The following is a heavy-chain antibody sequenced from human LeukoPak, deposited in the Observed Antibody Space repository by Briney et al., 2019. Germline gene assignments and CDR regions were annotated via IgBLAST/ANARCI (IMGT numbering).Heavy chain of an antibody. D-gene: IGHD3-10*01. Sequence: PSETLSLTCTVSGGSVSSGTDYWNWIRQPAGKGLEWIGRIYTSGSTNYNPSLKSRVTISVDTSKNHFSLKLSSVTAADTAVYYCARRSPITMVRGVIISDAFDIWGQGTMVTVSS. CDR2: IYTSGST. CDR1: GGSVSSGTDY. J-gene: IGHJ3*02. CDR3: ARRSPITMVRGVIISDAFDI. V-gene: IGHV4-61*02.